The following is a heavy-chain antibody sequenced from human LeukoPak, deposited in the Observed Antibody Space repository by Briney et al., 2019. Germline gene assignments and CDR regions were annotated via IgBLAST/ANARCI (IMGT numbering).Heavy chain of an antibody. V-gene: IGHV4-34*01. CDR3: ARVAGIEGDYYFDY. D-gene: IGHD2-21*02. CDR1: GGSFSGYY. Sequence: SETLSLTCAVYGGSFSGYYWSWIRQPPGKGLEWIGEINHSGSTNYNPSLKSRVTISVDTSKNQFSLKLSSVTAADTAVYYCARVAGIEGDYYFDYWGQGTLVTVSS. J-gene: IGHJ4*02. CDR2: INHSGST.